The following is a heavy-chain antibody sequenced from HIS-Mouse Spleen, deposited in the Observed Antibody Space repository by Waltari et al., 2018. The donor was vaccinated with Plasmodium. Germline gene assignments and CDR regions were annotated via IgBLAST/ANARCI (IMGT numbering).Heavy chain of an antibody. CDR1: GFTVSSNY. CDR3: ARGNSGYSSSWYLFDY. Sequence: EVQLVETGGGLIQPGGSLRLSCAASGFTVSSNYMSWVRQAPGKGLEWVVVIYSVGRTYYADNSKNTLYLQMNSLRAEDTAVYYCARGNSGYSSSWYLFDYWGQGTLVTVSS. J-gene: IGHJ4*02. CDR2: IYSVGRT. D-gene: IGHD6-13*01. V-gene: IGHV3-53*02.